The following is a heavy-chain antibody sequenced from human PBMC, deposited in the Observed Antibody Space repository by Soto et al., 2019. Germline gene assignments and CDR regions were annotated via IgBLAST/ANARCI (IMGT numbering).Heavy chain of an antibody. J-gene: IGHJ1*01. CDR1: GFTFSSYA. CDR3: AEVSSSSWYFGYFQH. CDR2: ISGSGGST. D-gene: IGHD6-13*01. V-gene: IGHV3-23*01. Sequence: PGGSLRLSCAASGFTFSSYAMSWVRQAPGKGLEWVSAISGSGGSTYYADSVKGRFTISRDNSKNTLYLQMNSLRAEDTAVYYCAEVSSSSWYFGYFQHWGQGTLVTVSS.